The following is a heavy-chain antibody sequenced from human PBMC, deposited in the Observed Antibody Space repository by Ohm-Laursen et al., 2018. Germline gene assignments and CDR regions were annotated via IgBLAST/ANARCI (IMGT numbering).Heavy chain of an antibody. J-gene: IGHJ5*02. V-gene: IGHV4-59*01. CDR2: IYYSGST. D-gene: IGHD6-13*01. Sequence: SDTLSLTCTVSGGSISSYYWSWIRQPPGKGLEWIGYIYYSGSTNYNPSLKSRVTISVDTSKNQFSLKLSSVTAADTAVYYCARDIRIAAAGTNWFDPWGQGTLVTVSS. CDR1: GGSISSYY. CDR3: ARDIRIAAAGTNWFDP.